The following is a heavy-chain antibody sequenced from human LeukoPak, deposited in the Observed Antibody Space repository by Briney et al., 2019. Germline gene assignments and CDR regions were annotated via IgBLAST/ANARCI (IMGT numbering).Heavy chain of an antibody. CDR1: GFTFSSYE. CDR3: AGGRGGAY. CDR2: ISSSGTTI. D-gene: IGHD3-16*01. V-gene: IGHV3-48*03. J-gene: IGHJ4*02. Sequence: GGSLRLSCAASGFTFSSYEMNWVRQAPGKGLEWISYISSSGTTIDYADSVKGRFTMSRDNAENSLYLQMNSLRAEDTAVYYCAGGRGGAYWGQGTLVTVSS.